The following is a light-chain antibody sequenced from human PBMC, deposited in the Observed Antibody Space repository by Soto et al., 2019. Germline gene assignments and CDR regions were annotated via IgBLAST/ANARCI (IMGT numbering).Light chain of an antibody. Sequence: QSALTQPPSASGTPGQRVTLSCSGGASNIGSNSVTWYQQLPGTAPKLVLFGNNQRPSGVPDRISGSRSGTSASLAISGLQSEDEADYYCAAWDDSLNAVVFGGGTKLTVL. V-gene: IGLV1-44*01. CDR2: GNN. CDR1: ASNIGSNS. J-gene: IGLJ2*01. CDR3: AAWDDSLNAVV.